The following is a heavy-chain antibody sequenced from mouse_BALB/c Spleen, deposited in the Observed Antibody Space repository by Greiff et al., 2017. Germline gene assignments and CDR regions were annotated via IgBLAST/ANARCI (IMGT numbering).Heavy chain of an antibody. D-gene: IGHD2-1*01. CDR3: ARFLYGNYGY. J-gene: IGHJ2*01. CDR2: INPSNGRT. CDR1: GYTFTSYW. V-gene: IGHV1S81*02. Sequence: QVQLKQSGAELVKPGASVKLSCKASGYTFTSYWMHWVKQRPGQGLEWIGEINPSNGRTNYNEKFKSKATLTVDKSSSTAYMQLSSLTYEDSAVYYCARFLYGNYGYWGQGTTLTVSS.